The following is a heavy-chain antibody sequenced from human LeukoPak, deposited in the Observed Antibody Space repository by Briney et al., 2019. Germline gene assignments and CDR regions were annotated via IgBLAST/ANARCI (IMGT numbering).Heavy chain of an antibody. CDR3: VRGHLWLEN. Sequence: PGGSLRLSCVASGLTLSNFWMTWVRQAPGKGLEWVASINQDGGEKYYVDSVKGRFTISRDNAKNSLYLQMDSLRAEETAVYSCVRGHLWLENWGQGTLVTVSS. CDR2: INQDGGEK. CDR1: GLTLSNFW. J-gene: IGHJ4*02. D-gene: IGHD3-3*02. V-gene: IGHV3-7*03.